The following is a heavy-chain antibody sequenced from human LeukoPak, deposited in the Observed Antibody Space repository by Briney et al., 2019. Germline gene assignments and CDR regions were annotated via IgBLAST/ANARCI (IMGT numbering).Heavy chain of an antibody. CDR2: ISGSGGST. CDR1: GFTFSSYA. D-gene: IGHD6-25*01. Sequence: GGSLRLSCAASGFTFSSYAMSWVRQAPGKGLEWVSAISGSGGSTYYADPVKGRFTISRDNSKNTLYLQMNSLRAEDTAVYYCVAAGNYYYYMDVWGKGTTVTVSS. V-gene: IGHV3-23*01. CDR3: VAAGNYYYYMDV. J-gene: IGHJ6*03.